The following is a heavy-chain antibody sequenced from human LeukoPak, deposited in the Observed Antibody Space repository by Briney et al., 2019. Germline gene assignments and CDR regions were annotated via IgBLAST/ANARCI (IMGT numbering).Heavy chain of an antibody. V-gene: IGHV3-30*02. CDR2: IRPGGSDT. D-gene: IGHD2-15*01. J-gene: IGHJ4*02. CDR3: ARDHVVAANDY. Sequence: GGSLRLSCAASGFTFSISGMHWVRQAPGKGLEWVAFIRPGGSDTYYADSVKGRFTISRDNAKNSLYLQMNSLRAEDTAVYYCARDHVVAANDYWGQGILVTVSS. CDR1: GFTFSISG.